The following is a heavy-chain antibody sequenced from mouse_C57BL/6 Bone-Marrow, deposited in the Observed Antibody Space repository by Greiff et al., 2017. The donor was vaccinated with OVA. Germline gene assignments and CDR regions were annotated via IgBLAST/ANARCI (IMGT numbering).Heavy chain of an antibody. CDR2: IYPRSGNT. CDR3: ARYFYYYGSSYVGWYFDV. CDR1: GYTFTSYG. J-gene: IGHJ1*03. Sequence: QVQLQQSGAELARPGASVKLSCKASGYTFTSYGISWVKQRTGQGLEWIGEIYPRSGNTYYHEKFKGKATLTADKSSSTAYMELRSLTSEDSAVYVCARYFYYYGSSYVGWYFDVWGTGTTVTVSS. D-gene: IGHD1-1*01. V-gene: IGHV1-81*01.